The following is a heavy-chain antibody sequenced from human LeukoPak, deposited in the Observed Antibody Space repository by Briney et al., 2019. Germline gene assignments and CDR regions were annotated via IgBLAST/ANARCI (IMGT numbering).Heavy chain of an antibody. CDR2: IYVTGST. Sequence: SETLSLTCTVSGASISSYYWSWIRQPAGKALEWIGRIYVTGSTTYNPSLKSPVTISIDTSRTQFSLRVYSVTAADTAIYYCGRLIVEPAPMYYYYIDVWGKGTTVTVSS. CDR3: GRLIVEPAPMYYYYIDV. V-gene: IGHV4-4*07. CDR1: GASISSYY. D-gene: IGHD2-2*01. J-gene: IGHJ6*03.